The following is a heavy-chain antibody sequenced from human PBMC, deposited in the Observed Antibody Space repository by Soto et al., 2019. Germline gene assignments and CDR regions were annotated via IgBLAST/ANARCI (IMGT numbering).Heavy chain of an antibody. D-gene: IGHD6-13*01. Sequence: PGGSLRLSCAASGFTFSSYSMNWVRQAPGEGLEWVSSISSSSSYIYYADSVKGRFTISRDNAKNSLYLQMNSLRAEDTAVYYCASLAGIEAAGTTLDDAFDIWGQGTMVTVSS. CDR2: ISSSSSYI. CDR1: GFTFSSYS. J-gene: IGHJ3*02. V-gene: IGHV3-21*01. CDR3: ASLAGIEAAGTTLDDAFDI.